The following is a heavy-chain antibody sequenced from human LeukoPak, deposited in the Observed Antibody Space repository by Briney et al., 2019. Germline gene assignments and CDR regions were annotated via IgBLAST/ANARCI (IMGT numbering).Heavy chain of an antibody. CDR1: GFTFSSYE. J-gene: IGHJ3*02. Sequence: GSLRLSCAASGFTFSSYEMNWVRQAPGKGLEGVSYISSSGSSSGRIIDYADSVKGRFTISRDNSKNTLYLQMNSLRAEDTAVYYCASGEGGSYSRYAFDIWGQGTMVTVSS. V-gene: IGHV3-48*03. D-gene: IGHD1-26*01. CDR3: ASGEGGSYSRYAFDI. CDR2: ISSSGSSSGRII.